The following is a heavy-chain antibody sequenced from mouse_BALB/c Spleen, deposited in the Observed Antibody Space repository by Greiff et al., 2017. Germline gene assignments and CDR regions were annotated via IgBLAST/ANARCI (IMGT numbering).Heavy chain of an antibody. CDR1: GFTFSSYA. CDR2: ISSGGSYT. V-gene: IGHV5-9-4*01. J-gene: IGHJ4*01. Sequence: EVKLMESGGGLVKPGGSLKLSCAASGFTFSSYAMSWVRQSPEKRLEWVAEISSGGSYTYYPDTVTGRFTISRDNAKNTLYLEMSSLRSEDTAMYYCARDGNYGNYERAMDYWGQGTSVTVSS. CDR3: ARDGNYGNYERAMDY. D-gene: IGHD2-1*01.